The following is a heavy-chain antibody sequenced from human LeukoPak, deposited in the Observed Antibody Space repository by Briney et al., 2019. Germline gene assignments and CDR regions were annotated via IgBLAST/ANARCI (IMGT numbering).Heavy chain of an antibody. CDR3: ARHRVEMATITVIDY. J-gene: IGHJ4*02. Sequence: GESLKISCKGSGYSFTSYWIGWVRQMPGKGLEWMGIIYPGDSDTRYSPSFQGQVTISADNSISTAYLQWSCLKASDTAMYYCARHRVEMATITVIDYWGQGTLVTVSS. CDR2: IYPGDSDT. D-gene: IGHD5-24*01. CDR1: GYSFTSYW. V-gene: IGHV5-51*01.